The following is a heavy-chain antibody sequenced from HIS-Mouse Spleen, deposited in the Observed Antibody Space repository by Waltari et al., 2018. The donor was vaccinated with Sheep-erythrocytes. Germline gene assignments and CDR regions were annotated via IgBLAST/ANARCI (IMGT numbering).Heavy chain of an antibody. J-gene: IGHJ4*02. CDR2: ISSSSSYI. D-gene: IGHD5-18*01. V-gene: IGHV3-21*01. Sequence: EVQLVKSGGGLVKPGGSLRLSCAASGFTFSSYSMNWVRQAPGKGLEWVSSISSSSSYIYYADSVKGRFTISRDNAKNSLYLQMNSLRAEDTAVYYCARDPSRGYSYGWDYFDYWGQGTLVTVSS. CDR1: GFTFSSYS. CDR3: ARDPSRGYSYGWDYFDY.